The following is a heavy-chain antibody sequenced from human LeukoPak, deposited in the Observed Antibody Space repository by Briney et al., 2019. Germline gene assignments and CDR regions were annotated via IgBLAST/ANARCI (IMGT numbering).Heavy chain of an antibody. Sequence: ASVKVSCKAAGDTFTSYYMHLVRQAPGQGLEWMGIINPSGGSTSYAQKFQGRVTMTRDTSTSTVYMELSSLRSEDTAVYYCARSVRMITTGFDYWGQGTLVTVSS. J-gene: IGHJ4*02. CDR3: ARSVRMITTGFDY. V-gene: IGHV1-46*01. CDR1: GDTFTSYY. D-gene: IGHD3-16*01. CDR2: INPSGGST.